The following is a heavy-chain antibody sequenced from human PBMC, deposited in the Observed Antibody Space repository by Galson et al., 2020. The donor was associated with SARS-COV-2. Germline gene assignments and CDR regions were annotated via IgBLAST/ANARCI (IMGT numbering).Heavy chain of an antibody. V-gene: IGHV4-30-4*01. CDR1: GGSIRSGDYY. CDR3: ARVAYYDILTGYGPAPKPRYFDL. D-gene: IGHD3-9*01. J-gene: IGHJ2*01. CDR2: TYYSGST. Sequence: SQTLSLTCTVSGGSIRSGDYYWGWIRQPPGKGLEWIGYTYYSGSTYYNPSLKSRVPISVDTSKNQFSLKLSSVTAADTAVYYCARVAYYDILTGYGPAPKPRYFDLWGRGTLVTVSS.